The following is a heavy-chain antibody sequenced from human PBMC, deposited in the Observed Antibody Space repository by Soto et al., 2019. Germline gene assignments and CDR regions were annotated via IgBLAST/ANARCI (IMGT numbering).Heavy chain of an antibody. CDR3: ARVMITFGGIPTQLGGMDV. CDR1: DDFISSYY. V-gene: IGHV4-4*07. CDR2: VSTNGAT. D-gene: IGHD3-16*01. J-gene: IGHJ6*02. Sequence: ETLSLTCTVSDDFISSYYWNWIRQPAGKGLEWIGRVSTNGATNYNPSLESRVTMSVDTSKNQFSLKLTSVTAADTAVYYCARVMITFGGIPTQLGGMDVWGQGTTVTVSS.